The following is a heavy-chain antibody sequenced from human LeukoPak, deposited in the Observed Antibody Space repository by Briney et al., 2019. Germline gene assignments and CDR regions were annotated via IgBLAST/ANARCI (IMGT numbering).Heavy chain of an antibody. CDR3: VKNARYNWFDP. V-gene: IGHV4-59*01. J-gene: IGHJ5*02. Sequence: SETLSLTCTVSGGSITSYYWSWIRQPPGKRLEWIGHIYYSGNTNYNPSLKNRVSISVDTSTNQFSLRLISVTAADTAVYYCVKNARYNWFDPWGQGTLVTVSS. CDR2: IYYSGNT. CDR1: GGSITSYY.